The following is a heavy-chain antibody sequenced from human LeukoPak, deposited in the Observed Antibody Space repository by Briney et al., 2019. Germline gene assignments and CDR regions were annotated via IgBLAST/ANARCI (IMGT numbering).Heavy chain of an antibody. J-gene: IGHJ4*02. CDR3: ARWYYYDSSGYDY. Sequence: KPGESLKISCKGSGYRFTSDWIGWVRQMPGKGLEWMGIIYPGDSDTRYSPSFQGQVTISADKSVNTAYLQWSSLKASDTAMYYCARWYYYDSSGYDYWGQGTLVTVSS. D-gene: IGHD3-22*01. V-gene: IGHV5-51*01. CDR2: IYPGDSDT. CDR1: GYRFTSDW.